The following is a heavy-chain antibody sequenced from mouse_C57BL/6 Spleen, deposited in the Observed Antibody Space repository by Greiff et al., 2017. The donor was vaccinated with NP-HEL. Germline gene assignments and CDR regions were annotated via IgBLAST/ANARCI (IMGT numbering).Heavy chain of an antibody. D-gene: IGHD2-5*01. J-gene: IGHJ3*01. Sequence: EVMLVESGGDLVKPGGSLKLSCAASGFTFSSYGMSWVRQTPDKRLEWVATISSGGSYTYYPDSVKGRFTISRDNAKNTLYLQMSSLKSEDTAMYYCARLENSNYAFAYWGQGTLVTVSA. CDR3: ARLENSNYAFAY. CDR2: ISSGGSYT. CDR1: GFTFSSYG. V-gene: IGHV5-6*02.